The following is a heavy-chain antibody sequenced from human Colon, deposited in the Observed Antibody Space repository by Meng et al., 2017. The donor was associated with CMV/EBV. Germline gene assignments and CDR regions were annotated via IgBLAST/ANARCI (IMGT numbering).Heavy chain of an antibody. V-gene: IGHV4-39*07. Sequence: GSLRLSCTVSGGSISSSVYYWGCIRPSPGKGLEWIGNIHYSGNTYYNPSLKSRVTISVDTSKTQFSLKLSAVTAADTAVYYCARAWGRGGLTNGLDVWGQGTRVTVSS. CDR2: IHYSGNT. CDR3: ARAWGRGGLTNGLDV. CDR1: GGSISSSVYY. D-gene: IGHD3-16*01. J-gene: IGHJ6*02.